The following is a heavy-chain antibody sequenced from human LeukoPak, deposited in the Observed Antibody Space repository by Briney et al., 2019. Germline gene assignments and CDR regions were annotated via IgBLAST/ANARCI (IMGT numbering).Heavy chain of an antibody. CDR2: IYYSGST. CDR3: ARDGDDYGDPVDP. CDR1: GGSISSGGYY. D-gene: IGHD4-17*01. Sequence: PSETLSLTCTVSGGSISSGGYYWSWIRQHPGKGLEWIGYIYYSGSTYYNPSLKSRVTISVDTSKNQFSPKLSSVTAADTAVYYCARDGDDYGDPVDPWGQGTLVTVSS. V-gene: IGHV4-31*03. J-gene: IGHJ5*02.